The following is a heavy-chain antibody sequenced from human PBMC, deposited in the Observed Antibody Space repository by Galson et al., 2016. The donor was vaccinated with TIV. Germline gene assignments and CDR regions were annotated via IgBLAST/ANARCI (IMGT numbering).Heavy chain of an antibody. V-gene: IGHV3-7*03. D-gene: IGHD1-26*01. CDR1: GFTFSSYW. Sequence: SLRLSCAVSGFTFSSYWTTWVRQAPGKGLEWVANINQDGIETYYVDSVKGRFTISRDNAKNALYLQMNSLRAEDTAVYYCARVIRSRGYMDVWGKGTTVTVSS. J-gene: IGHJ6*03. CDR2: INQDGIET. CDR3: ARVIRSRGYMDV.